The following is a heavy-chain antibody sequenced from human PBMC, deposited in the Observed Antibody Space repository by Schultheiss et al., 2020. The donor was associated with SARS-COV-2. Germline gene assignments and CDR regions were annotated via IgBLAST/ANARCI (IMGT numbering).Heavy chain of an antibody. V-gene: IGHV4-39*01. CDR1: GASISSSSYY. CDR3: ARQTNSYDSSGYYPLGLYYYYYGMDV. CDR2: IYYSGST. D-gene: IGHD3-22*01. J-gene: IGHJ6*01. Sequence: SETLSLTCTVSGASISSSSYYWGWIRQPPGKGLEWIGSIYYSGSTYYNPSLKSRDTISVDTSKNQFSLKLSSVTAADTAVYYCARQTNSYDSSGYYPLGLYYYYYGMDVWGQGTTVTVSS.